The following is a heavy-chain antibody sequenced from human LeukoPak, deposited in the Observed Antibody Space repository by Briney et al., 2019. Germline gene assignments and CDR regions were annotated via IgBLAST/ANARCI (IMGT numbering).Heavy chain of an antibody. V-gene: IGHV4-4*02. Sequence: PSETLSLTCAVSGDSISTSTWWNWVRQPPGKGLEWIGEIYHSGSTNRNPSLKSRVTISVDKTKTQFSLKWSCVTAADTAMYYCARGHNENNYKSTIDVWGQGTMVTVSS. J-gene: IGHJ3*01. CDR1: GDSISTSTW. D-gene: IGHD1/OR15-1a*01. CDR3: ARGHNENNYKSTIDV. CDR2: IYHSGST.